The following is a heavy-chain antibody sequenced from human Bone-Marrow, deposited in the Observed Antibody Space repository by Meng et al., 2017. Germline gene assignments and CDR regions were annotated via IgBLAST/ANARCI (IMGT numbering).Heavy chain of an antibody. D-gene: IGHD3/OR15-3a*01. V-gene: IGHV3-30*18. CDR2: ISFDGNNK. J-gene: IGHJ4*02. CDR3: AKGDFD. Sequence: VQLVESGGGSVQPGGSLRLSCAASGFTFSSYWMHWVRQAPGKGLVWVAVISFDGNNKYYADSVKGRFTISRDNSKNTLYLQMNSLRLEDTAVYYCAKGDFDWGQGTLVTVSS. CDR1: GFTFSSYW.